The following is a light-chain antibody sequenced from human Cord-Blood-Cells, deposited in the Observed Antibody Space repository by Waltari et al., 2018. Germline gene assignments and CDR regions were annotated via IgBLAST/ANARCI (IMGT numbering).Light chain of an antibody. V-gene: IGLV2-14*03. CDR3: SSYTSGSTYV. Sequence: QSALTQPASVSGSPGQSITIPCPGTSSDVGGYNYVSWYQQHPGKAPKLMIYDVSNRPSGVSNRFSGSKSGNTASLTISGLQAEDEADYYCSSYTSGSTYVFGTGTKVTVL. CDR2: DVS. CDR1: SSDVGGYNY. J-gene: IGLJ1*01.